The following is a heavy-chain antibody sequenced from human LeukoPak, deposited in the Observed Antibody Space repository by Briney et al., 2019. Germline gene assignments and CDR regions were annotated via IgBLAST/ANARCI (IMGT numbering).Heavy chain of an antibody. D-gene: IGHD2-21*01. CDR3: TYDHFDQ. V-gene: IGHV3-74*01. J-gene: IGHJ4*02. CDR1: GFTFNRYW. Sequence: GGSLRLSCTASGFTFNRYWMHWVRQAPGKGLVWVSRLNSDGSRTNYADSVQGRFTISRGNAKNTLYLQMNSLTPEDTAVYYCTYDHFDQWGQGTLVTVSS. CDR2: LNSDGSRT.